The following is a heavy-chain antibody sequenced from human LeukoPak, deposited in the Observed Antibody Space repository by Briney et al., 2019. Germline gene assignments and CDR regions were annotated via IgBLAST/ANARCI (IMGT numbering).Heavy chain of an antibody. V-gene: IGHV4-59*01. J-gene: IGHJ3*02. CDR1: GGTISSYY. CDR3: PRVPNFPPWRVPAANGEHGRDHDAFDI. D-gene: IGHD2-2*01. Sequence: PSETLSLTCTASGGTISSYYLSWIRQPPGKGLEWIGYIYYSGSTNYNPSLKSRVTISVDTCKNQFSLKLSSVTAADTAAYYCPRVPNFPPWRVPAANGEHGRDHDAFDIWGQGTMVTVSS. CDR2: IYYSGST.